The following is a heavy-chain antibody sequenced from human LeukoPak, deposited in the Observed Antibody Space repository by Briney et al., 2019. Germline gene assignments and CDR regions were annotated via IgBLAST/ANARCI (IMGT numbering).Heavy chain of an antibody. CDR2: INANSGDA. V-gene: IGHV1-2*02. D-gene: IGHD4-17*01. Sequence: ASVKVSCKASGYTFTGYYIHWVRQGPGQGLEWMGWINANSGDASYAQKFQGRVTMTRDTSISTAYMDLSRLRSDDTAAYYCARESDYRADYWGQGTLVTVSS. CDR1: GYTFTGYY. CDR3: ARESDYRADY. J-gene: IGHJ4*02.